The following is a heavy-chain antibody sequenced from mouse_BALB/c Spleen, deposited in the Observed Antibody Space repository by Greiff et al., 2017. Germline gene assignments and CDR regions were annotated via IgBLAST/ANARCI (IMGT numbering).Heavy chain of an antibody. J-gene: IGHJ3*01. CDR1: GFNIKDTY. D-gene: IGHD2-2*01. V-gene: IGHV14-3*02. CDR3: ARRDYGYDGWFAY. Sequence: EVQLQQSGAELVKPGASVKLSCTASGFNIKDTYMHWVKQRPEQGLEWIGRIDPANGNTKYDPKFQGKATITADTSSNTAYLQLSSLTSEDTAVYYCARRDYGYDGWFAYWGQGTLVTVSA. CDR2: IDPANGNT.